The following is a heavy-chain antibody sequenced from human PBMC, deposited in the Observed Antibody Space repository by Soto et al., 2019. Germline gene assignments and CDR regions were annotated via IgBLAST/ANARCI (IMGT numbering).Heavy chain of an antibody. CDR2: ISSSSSTI. CDR3: ARTGYGDYVKYYYMDV. Sequence: GGSLRLSCAASGFTFSSYSMNWVRQAPGKGLEWVSYISSSSSTIYYADSVKGRFTISRDNAKNSLYLQMNSLRAEDTAVYYCARTGYGDYVKYYYMDVWGKGTTVTVSS. V-gene: IGHV3-48*01. J-gene: IGHJ6*03. CDR1: GFTFSSYS. D-gene: IGHD4-17*01.